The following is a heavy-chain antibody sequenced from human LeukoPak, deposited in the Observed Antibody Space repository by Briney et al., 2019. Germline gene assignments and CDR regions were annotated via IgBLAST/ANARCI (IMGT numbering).Heavy chain of an antibody. CDR1: GFTFTTYW. J-gene: IGHJ4*02. V-gene: IGHV3-7*01. CDR2: IKQDGTEK. D-gene: IGHD3-10*01. CDR3: AKVAHYYYGSESYYFFEH. Sequence: GGSLRLSCAASGFTFTTYWMSWVRQPPGRGLEWVANIKQDGTEKYYVDSVKGRFTISRDNAKNSLYLQMNSLRVEDTAIYYCAKVAHYYYGSESYYFFEHWGQGTPVTASS.